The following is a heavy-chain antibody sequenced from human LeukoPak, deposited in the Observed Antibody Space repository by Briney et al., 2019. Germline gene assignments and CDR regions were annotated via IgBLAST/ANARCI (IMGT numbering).Heavy chain of an antibody. CDR1: GGSFSSYA. V-gene: IGHV1-69*13. CDR3: ARAKAGYSNAWTY. D-gene: IGHD6-13*01. CDR2: IIPIFGTT. Sequence: SVKVSCKASGGSFSSYAISWLRQAPGQGPEYMGDIIPIFGTTIYAPKFQGRVIFTADESTSTGYMELTNLRSEDTAVYYCARAKAGYSNAWTYWGQGTLVTVSS. J-gene: IGHJ4*02.